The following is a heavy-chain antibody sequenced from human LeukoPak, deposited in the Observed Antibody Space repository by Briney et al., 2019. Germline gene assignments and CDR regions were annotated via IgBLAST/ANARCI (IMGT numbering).Heavy chain of an antibody. V-gene: IGHV3-74*01. D-gene: IGHD5-12*01. CDR1: GFTFSNYA. Sequence: PGGSLRLSCAASGFTFSNYAMSWVRQAPGKGLVWVSRIKSDESSTSYADSVKGRFTISRDNAKNTLYLQMNSLRAEDTAVYYCASAERVDGGYVRWGYWGQGTLVIVSS. CDR2: IKSDESST. J-gene: IGHJ4*02. CDR3: ASAERVDGGYVRWGY.